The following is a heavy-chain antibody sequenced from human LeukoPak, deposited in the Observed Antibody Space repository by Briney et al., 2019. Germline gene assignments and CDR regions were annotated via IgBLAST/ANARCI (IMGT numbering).Heavy chain of an antibody. CDR3: ARGTYGEYGGPAY. V-gene: IGHV3-48*02. D-gene: IGHD4-17*01. Sequence: PGGSLRLSCAASGXTFSNYCMNWVRQAPGKGLEWVSYISSSGGAMYYADSVRGRFTISRDNAENSLFLQMNSLRDEDTAVYYCARGTYGEYGGPAYWGQGTLVTVSS. CDR2: ISSSGGAM. J-gene: IGHJ4*02. CDR1: GXTFSNYC.